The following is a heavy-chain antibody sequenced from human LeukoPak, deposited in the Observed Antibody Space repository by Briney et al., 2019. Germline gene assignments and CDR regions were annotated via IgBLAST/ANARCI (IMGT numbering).Heavy chain of an antibody. D-gene: IGHD3-3*01. CDR2: ISAYNGNT. CDR3: ARDGSVRYYDFWSGYYGGPDY. Sequence: ASVKVSCKASGYTFTSYGISWVRQAPGQGLEWMGWISAYNGNTNYAQKLQGRVAMTTDTSTSTAYMELRSLRSDDTAVYYCARDGSVRYYDFWSGYYGGPDYWGQGTLVTVSS. V-gene: IGHV1-18*01. J-gene: IGHJ4*02. CDR1: GYTFTSYG.